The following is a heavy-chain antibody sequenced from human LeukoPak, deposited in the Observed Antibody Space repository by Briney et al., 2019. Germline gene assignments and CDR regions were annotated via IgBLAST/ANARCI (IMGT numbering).Heavy chain of an antibody. CDR1: GFTFSSYG. CDR2: IRYDGSNK. J-gene: IGHJ5*02. CDR3: ASRSINWYWGNNWFDP. D-gene: IGHD6-13*01. V-gene: IGHV3-30*02. Sequence: GGSLRLSCAASGFTFSSYGMHWVRQAPGKGLEWVAFIRYDGSNKYYADSVKGRFTISRDNSKNTLYLQMNSLRAEDTAVYYCASRSINWYWGNNWFDPWGQGTLVTVSS.